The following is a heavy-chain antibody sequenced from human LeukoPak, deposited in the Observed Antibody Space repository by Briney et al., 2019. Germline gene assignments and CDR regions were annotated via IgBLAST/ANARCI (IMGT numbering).Heavy chain of an antibody. CDR2: IKSKTDGGTT. CDR1: GFIFSKAW. CDR3: TTGLAGN. V-gene: IGHV3-15*01. D-gene: IGHD4-23*01. Sequence: GGSLRLSCAASGFIFSKAWMSWGRQAPGKGLEWVGLIKSKTDGGTTEYAAPVKGRFTISRDDSKNTLYLEMNSLKIEDTAVYYCTTGLAGNWGQGTMVTVSS. J-gene: IGHJ3*01.